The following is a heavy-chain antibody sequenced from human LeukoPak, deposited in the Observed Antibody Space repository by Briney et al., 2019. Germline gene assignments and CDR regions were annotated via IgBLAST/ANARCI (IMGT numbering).Heavy chain of an antibody. CDR3: AKYTTTSRKVGFDP. J-gene: IGHJ5*01. CDR1: GGSINSGDYY. Sequence: SQTLSLTCTVSGGSINSGDYYWSWIRQLPGKGLECIGYIYYSGSTYYNPSLKSRLTMSVDTAKNQFSLRLRSVTAADTAVYYCAKYTTTSRKVGFDPWGQGALITVSS. V-gene: IGHV4-31*03. CDR2: IYYSGST. D-gene: IGHD2-2*01.